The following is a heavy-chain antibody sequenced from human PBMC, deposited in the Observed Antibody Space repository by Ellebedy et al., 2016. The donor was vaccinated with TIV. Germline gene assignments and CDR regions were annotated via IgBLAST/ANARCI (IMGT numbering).Heavy chain of an antibody. Sequence: GESLKISCAASEFTFSSRWTSWVRQAPGKGLEWVANIEQYGSGKYYVDSVKGRFTISRDDANNLLYLQLNTLRAEDTALYYCARGLTGDYGAFDLWGQGTMVTVSS. CDR2: IEQYGSGK. D-gene: IGHD4-17*01. CDR3: ARGLTGDYGAFDL. V-gene: IGHV3-7*03. J-gene: IGHJ3*01. CDR1: EFTFSSRW.